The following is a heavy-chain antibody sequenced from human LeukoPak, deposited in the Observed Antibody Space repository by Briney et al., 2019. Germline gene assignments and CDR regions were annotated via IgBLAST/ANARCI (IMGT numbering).Heavy chain of an antibody. V-gene: IGHV3-48*01. CDR1: GFTFSSYS. Sequence: PGGSLRLSCAASGFTFSSYSMNWVRQAPGKGLDWVSYISSSSSTIYYADSVKGRFTISRDNATNSLYLQMNSLRAEDTAVYYCARDLSDYGANRFDYWGQGTLVTVSS. D-gene: IGHD4-23*01. J-gene: IGHJ4*02. CDR3: ARDLSDYGANRFDY. CDR2: ISSSSSTI.